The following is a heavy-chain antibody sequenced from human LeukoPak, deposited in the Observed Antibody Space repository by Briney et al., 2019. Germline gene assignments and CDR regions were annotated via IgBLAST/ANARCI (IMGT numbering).Heavy chain of an antibody. CDR3: ARRSGVFYYYYMDV. Sequence: PSETLSLTCTVSGGSISSYYWSWIRQPPGKGLEWIGEINHSGSTNYNPSLKSRVTISVDTSKNQFSLKLSSVTVADTAVYYCARRSGVFYYYYMDVWGKGTTVTISS. CDR1: GGSISSYY. CDR2: INHSGST. J-gene: IGHJ6*03. D-gene: IGHD3-10*01. V-gene: IGHV4-34*01.